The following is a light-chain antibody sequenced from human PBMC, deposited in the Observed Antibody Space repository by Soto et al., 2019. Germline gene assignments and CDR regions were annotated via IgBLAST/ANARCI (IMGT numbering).Light chain of an antibody. CDR1: QSVSSTF. J-gene: IGKJ2*01. CDR3: QQYGTSPPMYA. Sequence: EIVLTQSPGTLSVSPGERATLSCRASQSVSSTFLAWYQQNPGQAPRLLIYGASSRATGIPDRFSGSGSGTDFTLTISRLEPEDFAVYYCQQYGTSPPMYAFGQGTKLEIK. V-gene: IGKV3-20*01. CDR2: GAS.